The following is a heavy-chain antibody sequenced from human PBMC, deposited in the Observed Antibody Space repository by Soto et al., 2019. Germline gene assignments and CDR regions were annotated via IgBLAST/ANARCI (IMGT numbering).Heavy chain of an antibody. Sequence: TSETLSLTCTVSGGSISSYYWSWIRQPPGKGLEWIGYIYYSGSTNYNPSHKSRVTISVDTSKNQLSLKLSSVTAADTAVYYCARRYGYYFDYWGQGTLVTVSS. J-gene: IGHJ4*02. D-gene: IGHD4-17*01. V-gene: IGHV4-59*08. CDR2: IYYSGST. CDR1: GGSISSYY. CDR3: ARRYGYYFDY.